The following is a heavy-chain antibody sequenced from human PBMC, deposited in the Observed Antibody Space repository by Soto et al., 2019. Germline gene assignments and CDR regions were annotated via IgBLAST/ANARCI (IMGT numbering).Heavy chain of an antibody. CDR2: ISSSSSTI. J-gene: IGHJ4*02. CDR3: ARDMTTDY. CDR1: GFTFSSYS. D-gene: IGHD4-4*01. V-gene: IGHV3-48*01. Sequence: GGSLRLSCAASGFTFSSYSMNWVRQAPGKGLEWVSYISSSSSTIYYADSVKGRFTISRDNAKNSLYLQMNSLRAEDTAVYYCARDMTTDYWGQGTLVTVSS.